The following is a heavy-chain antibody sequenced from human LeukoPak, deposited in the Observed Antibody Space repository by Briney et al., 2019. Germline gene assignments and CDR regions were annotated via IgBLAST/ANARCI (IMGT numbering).Heavy chain of an antibody. CDR1: GFKFSDHY. D-gene: IGHD2-2*03. V-gene: IGHV3-23*01. Sequence: GGSQRISCAASGFKFSDHYIDWVPQAPGKGLEWVSGIGSNSVPTVYADSVKGRFTISRDNSKSMLYLQMDSLRVEDTAVYYCAKHCSGYCNTASEKRFDPWGQGTLVTVSS. J-gene: IGHJ5*02. CDR2: IGSNSVPT. CDR3: AKHCSGYCNTASEKRFDP.